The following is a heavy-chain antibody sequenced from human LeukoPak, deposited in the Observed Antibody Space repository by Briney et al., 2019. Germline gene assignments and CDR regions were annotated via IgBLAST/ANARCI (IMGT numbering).Heavy chain of an antibody. J-gene: IGHJ3*02. CDR2: ISSSSSYI. V-gene: IGHV3-21*01. CDR3: ARDVGVEMATIGAFDI. CDR1: GFTLSSYS. D-gene: IGHD5-24*01. Sequence: PGGSLRLSCAASGFTLSSYSMNWVRQAPGKGLEWVSSISSSSSYIYYADSVKGRFTISRDNAKNSLYLQMNSLRAEDTAVYYCARDVGVEMATIGAFDIWGQGTMVTVSS.